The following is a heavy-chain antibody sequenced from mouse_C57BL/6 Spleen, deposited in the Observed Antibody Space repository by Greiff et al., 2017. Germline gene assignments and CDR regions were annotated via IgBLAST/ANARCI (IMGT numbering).Heavy chain of an antibody. CDR1: GFTFSSYA. J-gene: IGHJ2*01. CDR3: ARAFKEGYFDY. CDR2: ISDGGSYT. V-gene: IGHV5-4*01. Sequence: VQLKESGGGLVKPGGSLKLSCAASGFTFSSYAMSWVRQTPEKRLEWVATISDGGSYTYYPDNVKGRFTISRDNAKNNLYLQMSHLKSEDTAMYYCARAFKEGYFDYWGQGTTLTVSS.